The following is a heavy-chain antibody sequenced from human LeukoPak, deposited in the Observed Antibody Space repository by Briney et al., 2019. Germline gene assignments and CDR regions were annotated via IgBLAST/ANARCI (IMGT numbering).Heavy chain of an antibody. CDR3: ARGYRRIVGATPVVFGQNYYYYMDV. D-gene: IGHD1-26*01. J-gene: IGHJ6*03. CDR1: GGSISGYY. V-gene: IGHV4-34*01. CDR2: INHSGST. Sequence: KPSETLSLTCTVSGGSISGYYWSWIRQPPGKGLEWIGEINHSGSTNYNPSLKSRVTISVDTSKNQFSLKLSSVTAADTAVYYCARGYRRIVGATPVVFGQNYYYYMDVWGKGTTVTVS.